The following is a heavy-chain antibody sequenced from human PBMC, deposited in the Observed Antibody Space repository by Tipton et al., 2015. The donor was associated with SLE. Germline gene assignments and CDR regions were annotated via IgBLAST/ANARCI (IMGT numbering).Heavy chain of an antibody. CDR2: ISGSGNTR. J-gene: IGHJ6*02. Sequence: SLRLSCAASAFTFSRYEMTWVRQAPGKGLEWVSYISGSGNTRYYADSVKGRFTISRDNAKNSVYLLMSSPTADDTAVYYCATAEYCSSGACYFYNGMDVWGQGTTVTVSS. D-gene: IGHD2-15*01. CDR3: ATAEYCSSGACYFYNGMDV. CDR1: AFTFSRYE. V-gene: IGHV3-48*03.